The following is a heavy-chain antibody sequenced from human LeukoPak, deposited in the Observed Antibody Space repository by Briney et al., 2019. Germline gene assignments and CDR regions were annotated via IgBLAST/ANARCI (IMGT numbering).Heavy chain of an antibody. D-gene: IGHD6-13*01. J-gene: IGHJ4*02. V-gene: IGHV3-21*01. Sequence: PGGSLRLSCAASGFTFSSYSMNWVRQAPGKGVEWVSSISSSSSYIYYAHSVKGRFTISRDNAKNSLYLQMNSLRAEDTAVYYCARGIAAAGTPGYWGQGTLVTVSS. CDR2: ISSSSSYI. CDR1: GFTFSSYS. CDR3: ARGIAAAGTPGY.